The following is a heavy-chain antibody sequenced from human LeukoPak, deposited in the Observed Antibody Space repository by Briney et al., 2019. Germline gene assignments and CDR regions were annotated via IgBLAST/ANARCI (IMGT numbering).Heavy chain of an antibody. J-gene: IGHJ4*02. CDR2: IKQDGSEK. D-gene: IGHD4-17*01. Sequence: GGSLRLSCAASGFTFSSYWMSWVRQAPGKGLEWVANIKQDGSEKYYVDSVKGRFTISRDNAKNSLYLQMNRLRAEGTAVYYCARASLSGDYEDYWGQGTLVTVSS. V-gene: IGHV3-7*03. CDR1: GFTFSSYW. CDR3: ARASLSGDYEDY.